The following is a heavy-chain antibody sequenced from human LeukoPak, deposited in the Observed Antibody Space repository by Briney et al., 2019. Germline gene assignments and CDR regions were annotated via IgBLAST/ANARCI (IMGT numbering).Heavy chain of an antibody. D-gene: IGHD3-10*01. Sequence: ASVKVSCKASGGTFSSYAISWVRQAPGQGLEWMGRIIPILGIANYAQKFQGRVTITTDKSTSTAYMELSSLRSEDTAVYYCARDPLWFGKYNWFDPWGQGTLVTVSS. J-gene: IGHJ5*02. CDR1: GGTFSSYA. CDR2: IIPILGIA. V-gene: IGHV1-69*04. CDR3: ARDPLWFGKYNWFDP.